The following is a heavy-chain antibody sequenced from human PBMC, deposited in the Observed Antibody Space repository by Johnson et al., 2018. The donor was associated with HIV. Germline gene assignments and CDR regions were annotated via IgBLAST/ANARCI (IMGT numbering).Heavy chain of an antibody. CDR2: ISGSGGST. CDR1: GFTFSSYA. Sequence: VQLVESGGGVVQPGRSLRLSCAASGFTFSSYAMHWVRQAPGKGLEWVSAISGSGGSTYYADSVKGRFTISRDNSKNTLYLHMSSLIAEDTALYYCARDSVIAVTLADAFDIWGKGTVFTVS. V-gene: IGHV3-23*04. J-gene: IGHJ3*02. CDR3: ARDSVIAVTLADAFDI. D-gene: IGHD6-19*01.